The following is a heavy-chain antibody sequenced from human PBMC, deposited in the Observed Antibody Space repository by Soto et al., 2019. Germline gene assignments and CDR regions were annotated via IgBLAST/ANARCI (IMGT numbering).Heavy chain of an antibody. CDR1: GFSFSSYS. V-gene: IGHV3-21*01. D-gene: IGHD5-12*01. CDR3: ASLGYKANAFDI. Sequence: XVSLRLYCAASGFSFSSYSMNGVRQAPGKGLEWVSSISSSSSYIYYADSVKGRFTISRDNAKNSLYLQMNSLRAEDTAVYYCASLGYKANAFDIWGQRTMVTVSS. CDR2: ISSSSSYI. J-gene: IGHJ3*02.